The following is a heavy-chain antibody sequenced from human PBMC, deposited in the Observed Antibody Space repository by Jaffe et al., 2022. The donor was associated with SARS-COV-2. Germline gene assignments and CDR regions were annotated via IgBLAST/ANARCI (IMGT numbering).Heavy chain of an antibody. Sequence: EVQLVESGGGVVQPGGSLRLSCAASGFTFDDYAMHWVRQAPGKGLEWVSLISGDGGSTYYADSVKGRFTISRDNSKNSLYLQMNSLRTEDTALYYCAKDISLVVVAATYHYYYGMDVWGQGTTVTVSS. V-gene: IGHV3-43*02. J-gene: IGHJ6*02. CDR2: ISGDGGST. CDR3: AKDISLVVVAATYHYYYGMDV. D-gene: IGHD2-15*01. CDR1: GFTFDDYA.